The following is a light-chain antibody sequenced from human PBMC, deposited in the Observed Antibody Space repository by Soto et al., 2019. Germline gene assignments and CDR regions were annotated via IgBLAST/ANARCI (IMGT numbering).Light chain of an antibody. V-gene: IGLV2-14*03. J-gene: IGLJ1*01. CDR3: GSYTGSIYV. Sequence: QSALTQPASVSGSPGQSITIYCTGNSGDVGGYKFVSWYQQHPGKAPKLMIYDVSNRPSGVSSRFSGSKSGNTASLTISGLQAEDEADYFCGSYTGSIYVFGNGTK. CDR1: SGDVGGYKF. CDR2: DVS.